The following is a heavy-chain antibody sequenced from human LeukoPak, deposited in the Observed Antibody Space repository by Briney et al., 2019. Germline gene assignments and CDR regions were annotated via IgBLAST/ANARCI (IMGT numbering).Heavy chain of an antibody. V-gene: IGHV3-9*01. Sequence: GGSLRLSCVLSGGTFDDYAMHWVRRSPGRGLEWVSGISWNSVDIVYTASVRGRFTISIDNAKNSSYLQMNNLRPEDTALYYCAAGNDILTSFYEWGLGTLVTVSS. CDR3: AAGNDILTSFYE. CDR1: GGTFDDYA. D-gene: IGHD3-9*01. CDR2: ISWNSVDI. J-gene: IGHJ4*02.